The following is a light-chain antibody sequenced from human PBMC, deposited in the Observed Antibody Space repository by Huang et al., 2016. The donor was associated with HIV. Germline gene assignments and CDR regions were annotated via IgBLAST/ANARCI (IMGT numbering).Light chain of an antibody. CDR3: QQYNTSPTT. V-gene: IGKV3-15*01. Sequence: EIIMTQFPATLSLSPGERASQSVGTQSAWYQQKPGKAPTLIIFGASNRATGVPGRISGSGSGTEFTLTISSVQSEDFAVYYCQQYNTSPTTFGPGTRVDVK. CDR2: GAS. CDR1: QSVGTQ. J-gene: IGKJ3*01.